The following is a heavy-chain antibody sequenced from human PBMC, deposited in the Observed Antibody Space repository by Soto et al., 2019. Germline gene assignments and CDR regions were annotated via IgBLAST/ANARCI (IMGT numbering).Heavy chain of an antibody. V-gene: IGHV3-74*01. J-gene: IGHJ6*03. D-gene: IGHD1-26*01. CDR1: GFTFSRYS. CDR2: INSDGSST. Sequence: PGGSLRLSCSGSGFTFSRYSLMWFRQAPGKGLVWVSRINSDGSSTSYADSVKGRFTISRDNAKNTLYLQMNSLRAEDTAVYYCARKHGNYYYMDVWGKGTTVTVSS. CDR3: ARKHGNYYYMDV.